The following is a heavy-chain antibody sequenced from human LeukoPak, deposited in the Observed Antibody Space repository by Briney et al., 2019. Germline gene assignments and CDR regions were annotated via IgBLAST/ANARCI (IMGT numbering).Heavy chain of an antibody. CDR1: GFTFTDHY. J-gene: IGHJ4*02. Sequence: GGSLRLSCAASGFTFTDHYMDWVRQAPGKGLEWIGRITNTPNNYASQYAASVRGRFTISRDDSKSSLFLQMNSLKTEDTAIYFCARDTATALDCWSQGTLVTVSS. D-gene: IGHD6-13*01. CDR2: ITNTPNNYAS. CDR3: ARDTATALDC. V-gene: IGHV3-72*01.